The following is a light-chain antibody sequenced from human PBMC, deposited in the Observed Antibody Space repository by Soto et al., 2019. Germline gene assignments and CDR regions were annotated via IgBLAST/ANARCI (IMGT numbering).Light chain of an antibody. CDR2: FAS. V-gene: IGKV3-15*01. CDR3: QQYTAWPLT. CDR1: QTVYNN. J-gene: IGKJ4*01. Sequence: IVMTQSPATLSVSPGEKATLSCRASQTVYNNLAWYQQRPGQATSLLVYFASTRAAGIPARFSGSGSGTEFSLTISSLQSEDFALYYCQQYTAWPLTFGGGTKVETK.